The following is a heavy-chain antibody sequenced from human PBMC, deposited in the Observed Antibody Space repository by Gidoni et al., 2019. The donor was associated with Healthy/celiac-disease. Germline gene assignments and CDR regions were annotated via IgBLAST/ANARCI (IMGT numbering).Heavy chain of an antibody. D-gene: IGHD6-19*01. Sequence: QVQLVESGGGVVQPGRSLRLSCAASGFTFSSYAMHWVRQAPGKGLEWVAVISYDGSNKYYADSVKGRFTISRDNSKNTLYLQMNSLRAEDTAVYYCAREAGIAVAGKDYWGQGTLVTVSS. V-gene: IGHV3-30-3*01. J-gene: IGHJ4*02. CDR2: ISYDGSNK. CDR1: GFTFSSYA. CDR3: AREAGIAVAGKDY.